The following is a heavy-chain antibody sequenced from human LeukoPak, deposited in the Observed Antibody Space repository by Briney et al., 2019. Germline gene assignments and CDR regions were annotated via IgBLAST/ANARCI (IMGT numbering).Heavy chain of an antibody. Sequence: ASVTVSCKASGYTFTGYYMHWVRQAPGQGLEWMGWINPNSGDTNYAQKFQGRVTMTRDTSINTAFMELSRLRSDDTAVYYCARDRHWNQGNFDYWGQGTLVTVSS. D-gene: IGHD1-1*01. CDR1: GYTFTGYY. V-gene: IGHV1-2*02. CDR3: ARDRHWNQGNFDY. J-gene: IGHJ4*02. CDR2: INPNSGDT.